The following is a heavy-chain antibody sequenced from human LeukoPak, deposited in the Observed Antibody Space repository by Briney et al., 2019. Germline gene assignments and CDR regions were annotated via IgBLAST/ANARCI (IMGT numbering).Heavy chain of an antibody. Sequence: SETLSLTCTVSGGSISIYYWNWIPQPAGKGLEWIGRIFTSGITNYNPSLKSRVTMSVDTSSNQFSLTLTSVTAADTAVYHCARESSGTYYNPLGYMDVWGKGTTVTVSS. V-gene: IGHV4-4*07. CDR1: GGSISIYY. J-gene: IGHJ6*03. CDR2: IFTSGIT. D-gene: IGHD3-10*01. CDR3: ARESSGTYYNPLGYMDV.